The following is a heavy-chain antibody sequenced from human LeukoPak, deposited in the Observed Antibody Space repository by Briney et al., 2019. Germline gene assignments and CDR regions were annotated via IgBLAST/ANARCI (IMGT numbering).Heavy chain of an antibody. CDR2: INRGGNEV. D-gene: IGHD1-26*01. Sequence: PGGSLRLSCAASGFTFSDYWTTWVRQVPGKGLEWVANINRGGNEVHYVDSVKGRFTISRDNAKNSLYLQLDSLRVEDTAVYYCARVGAWELQRVFDYWVQGTLVTVSS. V-gene: IGHV3-7*01. CDR3: ARVGAWELQRVFDY. CDR1: GFTFSDYW. J-gene: IGHJ4*02.